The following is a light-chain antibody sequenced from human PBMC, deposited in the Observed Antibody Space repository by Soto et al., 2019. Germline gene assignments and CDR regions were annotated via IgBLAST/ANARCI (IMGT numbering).Light chain of an antibody. CDR1: QSISGW. CDR3: QQYSGAVT. CDR2: DAS. Sequence: DIQMTQSPSTLPASVGDRVTITFRASQSISGWLAWYQQKPGKAPKLLIYDASSLESGVPSRFSGSGSGTEFTLTISSLQPHDFATYYCQQYSGAVTFGGGTKVDIK. V-gene: IGKV1-5*01. J-gene: IGKJ4*01.